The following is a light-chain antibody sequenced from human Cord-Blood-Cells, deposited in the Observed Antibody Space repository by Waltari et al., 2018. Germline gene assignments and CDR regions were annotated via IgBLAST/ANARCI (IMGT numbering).Light chain of an antibody. CDR2: SNN. V-gene: IGLV1-44*01. J-gene: IGLJ3*02. Sequence: QSVLTQPPSASGTPGQRVTISCSGSSSNIGSNTVNWYHQLPGTAPKLLIYSNNQRPSGFPGRFSGSKSGTSASLAISGLQSEDDADYYCAAWDDSLNGPVFGGGTKLTVL. CDR1: SSNIGSNT. CDR3: AAWDDSLNGPV.